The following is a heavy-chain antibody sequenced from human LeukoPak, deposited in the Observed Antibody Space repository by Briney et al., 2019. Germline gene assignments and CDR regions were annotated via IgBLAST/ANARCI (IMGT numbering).Heavy chain of an antibody. J-gene: IGHJ3*01. V-gene: IGHV3-74*01. D-gene: IGHD3-22*01. Sequence: GGSLRLSRAASGFTFSSYWMHWVRQAPGKGLVWVSRINNDGSRTSYADSVKGRFTISRDNAKNTLYLQMNSLRAEDTAVYYCTRGGNIGYNYNAFDVWDQGTMVAVSS. CDR2: INNDGSRT. CDR1: GFTFSSYW. CDR3: TRGGNIGYNYNAFDV.